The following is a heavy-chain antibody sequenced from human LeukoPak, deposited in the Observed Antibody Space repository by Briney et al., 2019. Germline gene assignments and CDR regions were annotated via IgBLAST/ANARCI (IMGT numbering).Heavy chain of an antibody. CDR1: GYTFTGYY. Sequence: ASVKVSCKASGYTFTGYYIHWVRQAPGQGLEWMGWINPNSGCTNYAQKFQGRVTMTRDTSMSTVYMELSRLRSDDTAVYYCARDPEYSSSSVYFDYWGQGTLVTVSS. CDR2: INPNSGCT. V-gene: IGHV1-2*02. CDR3: ARDPEYSSSSVYFDY. D-gene: IGHD6-6*01. J-gene: IGHJ4*02.